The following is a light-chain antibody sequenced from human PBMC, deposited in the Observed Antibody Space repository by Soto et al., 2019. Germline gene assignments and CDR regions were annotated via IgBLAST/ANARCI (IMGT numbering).Light chain of an antibody. CDR3: QQYGSSPQT. CDR2: GAS. CDR1: QSVSSSY. Sequence: EIVLTQSPGTLSLSPGERATLSCRASQSVSSSYLAWYQRKPGQAPRLLIYGASSRATGIPDRFSGSGSGTDFTLTISRLEPEDFAVYSCQQYGSSPQTFGQGTKVEIK. V-gene: IGKV3-20*01. J-gene: IGKJ1*01.